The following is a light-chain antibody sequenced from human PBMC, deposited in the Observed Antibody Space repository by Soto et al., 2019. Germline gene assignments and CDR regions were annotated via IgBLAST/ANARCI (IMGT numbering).Light chain of an antibody. V-gene: IGKV1-9*01. Sequence: DIQLTQSPSFLSASVGDRVTITCRASQGIGSYLAWYQQRPGKAPKLLIYAASTLQSGVPSRFSGSGSGTEFPLTISSLQPEDFATFYCQQLNSYPRTFGQGTKLEIK. CDR1: QGIGSY. CDR3: QQLNSYPRT. J-gene: IGKJ2*01. CDR2: AAS.